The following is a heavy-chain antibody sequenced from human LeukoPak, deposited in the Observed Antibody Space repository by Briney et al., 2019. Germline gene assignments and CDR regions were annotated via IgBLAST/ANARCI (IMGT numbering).Heavy chain of an antibody. Sequence: ASVKVSCKVSGYTLTELSMHWVRQAPGKGLEWMGGFDPEDGETIYAQKFQGRVTMTEDTSTDTAYMELSSLRSEDTAVYYCARGDYYDSSGYYFKVSPIDYWGQGTLVTVSS. V-gene: IGHV1-24*01. D-gene: IGHD3-22*01. CDR3: ARGDYYDSSGYYFKVSPIDY. J-gene: IGHJ4*02. CDR1: GYTLTELS. CDR2: FDPEDGET.